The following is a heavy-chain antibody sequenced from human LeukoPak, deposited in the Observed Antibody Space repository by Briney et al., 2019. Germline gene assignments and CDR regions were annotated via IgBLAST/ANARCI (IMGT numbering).Heavy chain of an antibody. CDR1: GFTFSSYG. Sequence: GSLRLSCAASGFTFSSYGMHWVRQAPGKGLEWVAFIRYDGSNKYYADSVKGRFTISRDNSENTLYLQMNSLRAEDTAVYYCAKDEYCSSTSCYPDAFDIWGQGTMVTVSS. D-gene: IGHD2-2*01. CDR2: IRYDGSNK. CDR3: AKDEYCSSTSCYPDAFDI. J-gene: IGHJ3*02. V-gene: IGHV3-30*02.